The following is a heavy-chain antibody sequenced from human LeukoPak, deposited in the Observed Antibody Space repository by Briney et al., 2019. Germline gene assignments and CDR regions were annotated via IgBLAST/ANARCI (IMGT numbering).Heavy chain of an antibody. CDR3: AKAKEFDYGSGSGHYYPSFFDL. V-gene: IGHV3-7*01. Sequence: HPGGSLRLSCAASGFTFYSYGMTWVRQAPGKGLEWVANIKHDESETNYADSVKGRFTISRDNAKNSLYLQIDSLRVEDTAVYFCAKAKEFDYGSGSGHYYPSFFDLWGQGTLVTASS. CDR2: IKHDESET. CDR1: GFTFYSYG. J-gene: IGHJ4*02. D-gene: IGHD3-10*01.